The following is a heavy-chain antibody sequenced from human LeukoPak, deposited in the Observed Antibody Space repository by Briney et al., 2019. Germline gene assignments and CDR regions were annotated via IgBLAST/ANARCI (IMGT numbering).Heavy chain of an antibody. CDR2: IKQDGSEK. D-gene: IGHD2-21*02. CDR3: ARDPYCGGDCYDEYYFDY. CDR1: GFTFSSCW. Sequence: GGSLRLSCAASGFTFSSCWMSWVRQAPGKGLEWVANIKQDGSEKYYVDSVKGRFTISRDNAKNSLYLQMNSLRAEDTAVYYCARDPYCGGDCYDEYYFDYWGQGTPVTVSS. V-gene: IGHV3-7*01. J-gene: IGHJ4*02.